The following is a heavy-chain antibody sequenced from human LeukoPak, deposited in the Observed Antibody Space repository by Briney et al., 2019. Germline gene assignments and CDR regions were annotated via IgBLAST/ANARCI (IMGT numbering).Heavy chain of an antibody. CDR3: ATVVVPAAPLDY. Sequence: ASVKVSCKVSGYTHTELSMHWVRQAPGKGLEWMGGFDPEDGETIYAQKFQGRVTMTEDTSTDTAYMELSSLRSEDTAVYYCATVVVPAAPLDYWGQGTLVTVSS. CDR1: GYTHTELS. D-gene: IGHD2-2*01. CDR2: FDPEDGET. J-gene: IGHJ4*02. V-gene: IGHV1-24*01.